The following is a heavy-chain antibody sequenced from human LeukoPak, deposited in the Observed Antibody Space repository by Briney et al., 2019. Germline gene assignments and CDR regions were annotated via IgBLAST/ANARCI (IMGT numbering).Heavy chain of an antibody. CDR3: AKAGAQQLAPLLLWYSDL. Sequence: QPGGSLRLSCAASGFTFSFYEMNWVRQAPGKGLEWVAFIRYDGSNKYYADSVKGRFAISRDNSKNTLYLQMNSLRAEDTAVYYCAKAGAQQLAPLLLWYSDLWGRGTLVTVSS. CDR2: IRYDGSNK. D-gene: IGHD6-13*01. V-gene: IGHV3-30*02. J-gene: IGHJ2*01. CDR1: GFTFSFYE.